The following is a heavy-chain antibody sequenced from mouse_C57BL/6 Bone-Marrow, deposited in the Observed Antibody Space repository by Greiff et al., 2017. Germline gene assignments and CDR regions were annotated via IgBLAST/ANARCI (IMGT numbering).Heavy chain of an antibody. D-gene: IGHD1-1*01. J-gene: IGHJ2*01. CDR3: TNYGSSFYFDY. Sequence: EVQLQQSGAELVRPGASVQLSCTASGFNIKDDYMHWVKQRPEQGLEWIGWLDPENGDTEYASKFQGKATITADTSSNTAYLQLSSLTSEDTAVYYCTNYGSSFYFDYWGQGTTRTVSS. CDR1: GFNIKDDY. V-gene: IGHV14-4*01. CDR2: LDPENGDT.